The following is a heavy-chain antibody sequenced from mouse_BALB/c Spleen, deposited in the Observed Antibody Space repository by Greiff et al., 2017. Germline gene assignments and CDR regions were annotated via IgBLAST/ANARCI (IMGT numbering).Heavy chain of an antibody. Sequence: EVKLVESGGGLVKPGGSLKLSCAASGFTFSSYAMSWVRQTPEKRLEWVASISSGGSTYYPDSVKGRFTISRDNARNILYLQMSSLRSEDTAMYYCARGPYDWLFAYWGQGTLVTVSA. CDR3: ARGPYDWLFAY. CDR1: GFTFSSYA. J-gene: IGHJ3*01. D-gene: IGHD2-4*01. CDR2: ISSGGST. V-gene: IGHV5-6-5*01.